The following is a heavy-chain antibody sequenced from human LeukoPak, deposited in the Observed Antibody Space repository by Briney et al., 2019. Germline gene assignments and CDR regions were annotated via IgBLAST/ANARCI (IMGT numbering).Heavy chain of an antibody. J-gene: IGHJ4*02. D-gene: IGHD4-23*01. CDR2: ISWDGGST. V-gene: IGHV3-43D*03. Sequence: QPGGSLRLSCAASGFTFSSYAMHWVRQAPGKGLEWVSLISWDGGSTYYADSVKGRFTISRDNSKNSLYLQMNSLRAEDTALYYCAANSRGWLQDPSFDYWGQGTLVTVSS. CDR3: AANSRGWLQDPSFDY. CDR1: GFTFSSYA.